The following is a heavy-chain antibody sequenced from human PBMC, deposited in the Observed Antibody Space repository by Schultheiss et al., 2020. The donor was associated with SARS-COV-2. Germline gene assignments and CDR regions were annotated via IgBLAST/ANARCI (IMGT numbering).Heavy chain of an antibody. J-gene: IGHJ6*03. CDR3: AREGYCSSTSCYSWLYYYYMDV. CDR1: GGSISSSSYY. V-gene: IGHV4-39*07. D-gene: IGHD2-2*02. CDR2: IYYSGRS. Sequence: SETLSLTCTVSGGSISSSSYYWGWIRQPPGKGLEWIGSIYYSGRSNYNPSLKSRVTISVDTSKNQFSLKVSYVTAADTAVYYCAREGYCSSTSCYSWLYYYYMDVWGKGTTVTVSS.